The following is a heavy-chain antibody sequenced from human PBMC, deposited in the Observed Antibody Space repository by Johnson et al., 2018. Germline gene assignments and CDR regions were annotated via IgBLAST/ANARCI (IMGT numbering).Heavy chain of an antibody. D-gene: IGHD4-17*01. CDR1: GFTFSSYS. Sequence: EVQLVESGGGLVKPGGSLRLSCAASGFTFSSYSMNWVRQAPGKGLEWVSSISSSSSYIYYADSVRGRFTISRDNAKNSLYLQMNSLGAEDTAVYYCAAYGAHDACDIWGQGTRVTVSS. V-gene: IGHV3-21*01. J-gene: IGHJ3*02. CDR3: AAYGAHDACDI. CDR2: ISSSSSYI.